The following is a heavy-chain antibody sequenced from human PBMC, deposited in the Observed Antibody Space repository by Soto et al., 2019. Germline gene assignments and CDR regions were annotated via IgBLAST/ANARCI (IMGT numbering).Heavy chain of an antibody. CDR2: ISSSSSTI. D-gene: IGHD3-10*01. Sequence: GGSLRLSCAASGFTFSSYSMNWVRQAPGKGLEWVSYISSSSSTIYYADSVKGRFTISRDNAKNSLYLQMNSLRDEDTAVYYCARAADPRVVRGVIRWFDPWGQGTLVTVSS. V-gene: IGHV3-48*02. CDR3: ARAADPRVVRGVIRWFDP. J-gene: IGHJ5*02. CDR1: GFTFSSYS.